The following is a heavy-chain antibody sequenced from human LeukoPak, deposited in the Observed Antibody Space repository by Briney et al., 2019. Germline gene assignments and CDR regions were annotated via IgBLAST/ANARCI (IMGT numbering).Heavy chain of an antibody. CDR2: FDSRDT. J-gene: IGHJ4*02. Sequence: SETLSLTGTVSGGSIGSGSNPWSWIRQPTGKGLEWIGRFDSRDTNYNPSLKSRVTISVDTSKNHFSLNLNSMTAADTAVYYCARGDGNYFDYWGQGALVTVSS. V-gene: IGHV4-61*02. CDR1: GGSIGSGSNP. D-gene: IGHD1-1*01. CDR3: ARGDGNYFDY.